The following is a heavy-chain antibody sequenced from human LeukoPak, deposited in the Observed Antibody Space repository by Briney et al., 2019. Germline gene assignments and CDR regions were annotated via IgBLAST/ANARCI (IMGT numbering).Heavy chain of an antibody. V-gene: IGHV3-7*01. CDR2: IVDDGNKK. CDR1: GFTFSRYS. J-gene: IGHJ4*02. CDR3: ARGRGIAL. D-gene: IGHD6-13*01. Sequence: GGSLRLSCAASGFTFSRYSMNWVRQAPGKGLEWVANIVDDGNKKNYVDSVKGRFTISRDNVKKTLYVQMNSLRVEDTAVYYCARGRGIALWGQGTLVTVSS.